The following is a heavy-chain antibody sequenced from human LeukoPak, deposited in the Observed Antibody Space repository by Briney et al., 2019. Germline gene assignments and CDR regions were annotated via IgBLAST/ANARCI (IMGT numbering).Heavy chain of an antibody. D-gene: IGHD5-18*01. CDR3: ARIQLYARGLDY. J-gene: IGHJ4*02. V-gene: IGHV3-66*01. CDR1: GXTVSSNY. Sequence: TGGSLRLSCAASGXTVSSNYMSWVRQAPGKGQEWVSVIYGGSSTYYADSVKGRFTISRDNSKNTLYLQMNSLRAEDTAVYYCARIQLYARGLDYWGQGTLVTVSS. CDR2: IYGGSST.